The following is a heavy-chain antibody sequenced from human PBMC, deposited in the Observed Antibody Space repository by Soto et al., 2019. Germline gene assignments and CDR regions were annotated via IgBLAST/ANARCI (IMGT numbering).Heavy chain of an antibody. V-gene: IGHV4-59*01. D-gene: IGHD1-1*01. Sequence: PSETLSLTCTVSGGSISSYYWSWIRQPPGKGLEWIGYIYYSGGTNYNPSLKSRVTISVDTSKNQFSLKLSSVTAADTAVYYCVRALDGYNSLFDYWGQGTRVTVSS. CDR2: IYYSGGT. CDR1: GGSISSYY. J-gene: IGHJ4*02. CDR3: VRALDGYNSLFDY.